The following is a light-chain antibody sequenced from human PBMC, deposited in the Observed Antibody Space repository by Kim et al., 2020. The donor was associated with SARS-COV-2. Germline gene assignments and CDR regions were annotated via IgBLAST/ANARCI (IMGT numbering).Light chain of an antibody. CDR3: QQSYSTPPT. CDR2: AAS. V-gene: IGKV1-39*01. CDR1: QTISGN. Sequence: ASVGDNATIPRRARQTISGNLNWYQQKPGKAPKLLIYAASSLLGGVPSRFSGSGSGTDFTLTISSLQPEDFATYHCQQSYSTPPTFGQGTKVDIK. J-gene: IGKJ1*01.